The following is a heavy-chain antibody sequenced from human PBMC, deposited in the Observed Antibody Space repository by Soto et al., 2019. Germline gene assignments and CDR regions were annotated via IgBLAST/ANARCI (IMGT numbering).Heavy chain of an antibody. CDR2: IYYSGST. Sequence: KTSETLSLTCTVSGGSISSSSSYWGWIRQPPGKGLEWIGSIYYSGSTYYNPSLKSRVNILQDTSKNQFSLNLTSMTAADRAMYFCARYNSYAIDYWGRGTLVTVSS. CDR3: ARYNSYAIDY. V-gene: IGHV4-39*01. CDR1: GGSISSSSSY. D-gene: IGHD1-1*01. J-gene: IGHJ4*02.